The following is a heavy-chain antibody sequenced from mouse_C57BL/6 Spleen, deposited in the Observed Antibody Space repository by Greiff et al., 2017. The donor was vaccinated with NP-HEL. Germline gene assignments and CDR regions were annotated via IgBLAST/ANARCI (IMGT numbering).Heavy chain of an antibody. Sequence: QVQLKQPGAELVKPGASVKMSCKASGYTFTSYWITWVKQRPGQGLEWIGDIYPGSGSTNYNEKFKSKATLTVDTSSSTAYMQLSSLTSEDSAVYYCAREGYSKRYCDVWGTGTTVTVSS. CDR1: GYTFTSYW. CDR2: IYPGSGST. V-gene: IGHV1-55*01. CDR3: AREGYSKRYCDV. D-gene: IGHD2-5*01. J-gene: IGHJ1*03.